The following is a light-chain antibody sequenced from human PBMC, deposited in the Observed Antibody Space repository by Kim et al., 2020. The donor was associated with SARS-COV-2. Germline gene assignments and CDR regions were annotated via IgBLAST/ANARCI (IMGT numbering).Light chain of an antibody. CDR3: YSAADNNRV. CDR2: KDS. CDR1: VLAKKY. J-gene: IGLJ2*01. V-gene: IGLV3-27*01. Sequence: SVSPAQTASRTSSGDVLAKKYARWLQQKPGQAPVLMIYKDSERPSGIHGRFSGSSSGTAVTLTISGAQVEDEADYYCYSAADNNRVFGGGTQLTVL.